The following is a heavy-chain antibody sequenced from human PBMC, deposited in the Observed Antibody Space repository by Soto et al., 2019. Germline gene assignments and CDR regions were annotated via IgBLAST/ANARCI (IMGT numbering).Heavy chain of an antibody. CDR2: IYYSGST. CDR3: AGTGYCSGGSCLGPQYYFDY. CDR1: GGSISSYY. J-gene: IGHJ4*02. Sequence: KPSETLSLTCTVSGGSISSYYWSWIRQPPGKGLEWIGYIYYSGSTNYNPSLKSRVTISVDTSKNQFSLKLSSVTAADTAVYYCAGTGYCSGGSCLGPQYYFDYWGQGTLVTVSS. V-gene: IGHV4-59*01. D-gene: IGHD2-15*01.